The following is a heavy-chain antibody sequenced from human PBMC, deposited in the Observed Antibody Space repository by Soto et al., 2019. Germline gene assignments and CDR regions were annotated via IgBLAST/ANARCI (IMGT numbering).Heavy chain of an antibody. CDR2: ISGSGGST. D-gene: IGHD3-10*01. V-gene: IGHV3-23*01. Sequence: GGSLRLSCAASGFTFSRYAMSWFRQAPGKVQEWVSSISGSGGSTYYADSVKGRFTISRDNSKNTLYPQMNSLRADDTALYYCAKDRGAAXVRYYFDYWGQGTLVTVSS. CDR3: AKDRGAAXVRYYFDY. CDR1: GFTFSRYA. J-gene: IGHJ4*02.